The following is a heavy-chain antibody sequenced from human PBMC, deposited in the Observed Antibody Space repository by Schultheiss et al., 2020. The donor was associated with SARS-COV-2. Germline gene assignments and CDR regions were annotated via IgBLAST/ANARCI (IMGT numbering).Heavy chain of an antibody. CDR1: GGSFSGYY. J-gene: IGHJ3*02. CDR2: IYYSGST. CDR3: AREWGSSSWYGGAFDI. Sequence: SETLSLTCAVYGGSFSGYYWSWIRQPPGKGLEWIGYIYYSGSTNYNPSLKSRVTISVDTSKNQFSLKLSSVTAADTAVYYCAREWGSSSWYGGAFDIWGQGTMVTVSS. V-gene: IGHV4-59*01. D-gene: IGHD6-13*01.